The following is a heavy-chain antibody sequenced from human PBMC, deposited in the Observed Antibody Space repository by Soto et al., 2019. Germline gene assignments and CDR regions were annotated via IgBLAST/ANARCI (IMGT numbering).Heavy chain of an antibody. V-gene: IGHV1-8*01. CDR3: ASSPTTEDAFDI. CDR1: GYTFTSYD. Sequence: QVQLVQSGAEVKKPGASVKVSCKASGYTFTSYDINWVRQATGKGLEWLGWMNPNSCNTGYAQQFQGRVTITRNTSISTGYMELSSLRSEDTAVYYCASSPTTEDAFDIWGQGTMVTVSS. D-gene: IGHD1-26*01. CDR2: MNPNSCNT. J-gene: IGHJ3*02.